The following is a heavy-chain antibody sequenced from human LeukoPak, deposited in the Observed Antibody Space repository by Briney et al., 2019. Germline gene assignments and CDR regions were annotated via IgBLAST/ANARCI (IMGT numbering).Heavy chain of an antibody. CDR1: GYTFTGYY. J-gene: IGHJ4*02. CDR3: AREGDSSGYYPFDY. Sequence: ASVKVSCKASGYTFTGYYMHLVRQAPGQGLEWMGRINPNSGGTNYAQKFQGRVTMTRDTSISTAYMELSRLRSDDTAVYYCAREGDSSGYYPFDYWGQGTLVTVSS. V-gene: IGHV1-2*06. D-gene: IGHD3-22*01. CDR2: INPNSGGT.